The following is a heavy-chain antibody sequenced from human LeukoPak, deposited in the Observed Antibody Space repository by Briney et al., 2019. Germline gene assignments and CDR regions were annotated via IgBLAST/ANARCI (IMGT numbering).Heavy chain of an antibody. J-gene: IGHJ5*02. CDR3: ARDRIGYCSGGSCYHYNWFDP. CDR1: GYTFTSYG. D-gene: IGHD2-15*01. V-gene: IGHV1-18*01. CDR2: ISAYNGNT. Sequence: GASVKASCKASGYTFTSYGISWVRQAPGQGLEWMGWISAYNGNTNYAQKLQGRVTMTTDTSTSTAYMELRSLRSDDTAVYYCARDRIGYCSGGSCYHYNWFDPWGQGTLVTVSS.